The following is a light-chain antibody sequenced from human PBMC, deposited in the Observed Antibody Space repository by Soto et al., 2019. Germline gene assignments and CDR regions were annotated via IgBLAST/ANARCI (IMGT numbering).Light chain of an antibody. J-gene: IGKJ1*01. CDR2: GAS. CDR1: QSVSSSY. CDR3: QQYGSAWT. Sequence: EIVLTQSPGTLSLSPGARATLSCRASQSVSSSYLAWYQQKPGQAPRLLIYGASSRATGIPDRFIGSGSGTDFPLAISRLEPEDSAVDDCQQYGSAWTFGQGTKVDIK. V-gene: IGKV3-20*01.